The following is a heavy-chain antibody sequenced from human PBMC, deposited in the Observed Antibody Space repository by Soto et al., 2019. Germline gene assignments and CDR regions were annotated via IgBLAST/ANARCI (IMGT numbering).Heavy chain of an antibody. CDR2: IYTSGST. Sequence: PSETLSLTCTVSGGSISSYYWSWIRQPAGKGLEWIGRIYTSGSTNYNPSLKSRVTMSVDTSKNQFSLKLSSVTAADTAVYYCAREMAYCGGDCYNDYWGQGTLVTVSS. CDR3: AREMAYCGGDCYNDY. CDR1: GGSISSYY. V-gene: IGHV4-4*07. D-gene: IGHD2-21*02. J-gene: IGHJ4*02.